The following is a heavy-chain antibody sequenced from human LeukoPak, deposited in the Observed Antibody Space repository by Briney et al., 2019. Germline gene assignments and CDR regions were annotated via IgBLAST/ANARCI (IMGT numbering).Heavy chain of an antibody. CDR1: GYTFTNYY. CDR2: INPSGGGT. D-gene: IGHD1-26*01. Sequence: ASVKVSCKASGYTFTNYYMHWVRQAPGQGLEWMRMINPSGGGTDYAQRFQGRVTMTRDTSTSTVYMDLSSLRSEDTAAYYCARVSMGATYFRAFDIWGQGTMVTVSS. J-gene: IGHJ3*02. V-gene: IGHV1-46*01. CDR3: ARVSMGATYFRAFDI.